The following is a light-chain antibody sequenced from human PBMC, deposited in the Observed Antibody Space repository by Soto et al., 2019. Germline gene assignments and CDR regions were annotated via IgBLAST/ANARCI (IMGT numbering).Light chain of an antibody. CDR3: CSYAGSSTSYV. V-gene: IGLV2-23*02. J-gene: IGLJ1*01. Sequence: QSVLTQPASGSGSPGHSIPISCTGTSSDFGSYNLVSWYQQHPGKAPKLMIYEVSKRPSGVSNRFSGSKSGNTASLTISGLQAEDEADYYCCSYAGSSTSYVFGTGTRSPS. CDR1: SSDFGSYNL. CDR2: EVS.